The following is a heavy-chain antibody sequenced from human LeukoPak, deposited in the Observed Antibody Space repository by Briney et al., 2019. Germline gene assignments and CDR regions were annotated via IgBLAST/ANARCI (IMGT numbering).Heavy chain of an antibody. CDR3: ATKGLVSVPSRYHFDY. Sequence: GGSLRLSCAASGFTFSSYAMSWVRQAPGKGLEWVSAISGSGGSTYYADSVKGRFTISRDNSKNTLYLQMNSLRAEDTAVYYCATKGLVSVPSRYHFDYWGQGTLVTVSS. CDR2: ISGSGGST. V-gene: IGHV3-23*01. J-gene: IGHJ4*02. D-gene: IGHD2-2*01. CDR1: GFTFSSYA.